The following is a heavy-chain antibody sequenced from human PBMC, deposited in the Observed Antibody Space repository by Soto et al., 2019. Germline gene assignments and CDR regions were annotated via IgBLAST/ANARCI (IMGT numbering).Heavy chain of an antibody. CDR3: AKMLPGTSNRPAGY. D-gene: IGHD6-13*01. J-gene: IGHJ4*02. Sequence: QVQLVESGGGVVQPGTSLRLSCAASGFTFTTYGMDWLRQGPGEGLEWVAVTSTDGSKKLYADAVKGRFTISRDNLKNTLYLQMGSLSAEDTAIYYCAKMLPGTSNRPAGYWGQGTLVTVSS. V-gene: IGHV3-30*18. CDR2: TSTDGSKK. CDR1: GFTFTTYG.